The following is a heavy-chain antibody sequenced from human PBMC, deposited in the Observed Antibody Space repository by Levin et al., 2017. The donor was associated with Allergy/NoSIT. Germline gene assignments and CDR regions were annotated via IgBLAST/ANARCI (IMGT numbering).Heavy chain of an antibody. D-gene: IGHD2-2*01. CDR2: INSDGSST. V-gene: IGHV3-74*01. CDR3: ARGGSTSCYG. J-gene: IGHJ4*02. CDR1: GFTFRSSW. Sequence: LSLPCAGSGFTFRSSWMHWVRQAPGKGLVWVSRINSDGSSTNYADSVKGRLTISRDNAKNTLYLQMNSLRAEDTAVYYCARGGSTSCYGWGQGTLVTVSS.